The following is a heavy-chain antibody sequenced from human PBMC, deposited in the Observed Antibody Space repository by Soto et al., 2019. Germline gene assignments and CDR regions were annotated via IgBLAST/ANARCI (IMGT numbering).Heavy chain of an antibody. D-gene: IGHD3-10*01. CDR3: ARSHYFDSGTYACDV. J-gene: IGHJ3*01. Sequence: EVQLVESGGGLVQPGGSLRLSCTASGFTFSTHWMHWVRQAPGKGLVWVSRINSGGSTTNYADSVKGRFTISRDNAKNTLYLQMNCLRAEDTAVYFCARSHYFDSGTYACDVWGQGTLVTVSS. CDR1: GFTFSTHW. CDR2: INSGGSTT. V-gene: IGHV3-74*01.